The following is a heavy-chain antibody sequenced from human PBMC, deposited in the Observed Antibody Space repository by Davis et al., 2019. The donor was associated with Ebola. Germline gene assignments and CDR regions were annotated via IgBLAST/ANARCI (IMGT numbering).Heavy chain of an antibody. CDR2: ISAIGGDT. CDR1: GFTFSSYA. D-gene: IGHD6-19*01. J-gene: IGHJ4*02. Sequence: GESLKISCAASGFTFSSYAMSWVRQAPGKGLEWVSRISAIGGDTYYADSVKGRFTIPRDNSKNTPYLQMNSLRAEDTAVYYCAKKSSDGSGWYYFDYWGQGTLVTVSS. V-gene: IGHV3-23*01. CDR3: AKKSSDGSGWYYFDY.